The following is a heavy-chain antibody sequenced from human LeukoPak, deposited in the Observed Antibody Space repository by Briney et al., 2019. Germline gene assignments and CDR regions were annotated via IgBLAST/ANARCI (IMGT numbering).Heavy chain of an antibody. Sequence: GASVKVSCKASGCTFSSYAISWVRQAPGQGLEWMGGIIPIFGTANYAQKFQGRVTITADESTSTAYMELSSLRSEDTAVYYCARGGRGYSGYDPWGQGTLVTVSS. CDR2: IIPIFGTA. CDR3: ARGGRGYSGYDP. CDR1: GCTFSSYA. D-gene: IGHD5-12*01. J-gene: IGHJ5*02. V-gene: IGHV1-69*01.